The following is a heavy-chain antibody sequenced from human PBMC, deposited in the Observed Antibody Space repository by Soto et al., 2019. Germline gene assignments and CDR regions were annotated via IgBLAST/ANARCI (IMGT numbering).Heavy chain of an antibody. CDR2: VTGSGGSA. CDR1: GFTFTTYA. CDR3: AKDRTTMYDGFDI. J-gene: IGHJ3*02. D-gene: IGHD1-1*01. V-gene: IGHV3-23*01. Sequence: GGSLRLSCAASGFTFTTYAMTWVRQAPGKGLKWVSTVTGSGGSAYYADSVQRRFTISRDNSKNTVYLQMNSLRADDTAIYYCAKDRTTMYDGFDIWGQGTMVTVSS.